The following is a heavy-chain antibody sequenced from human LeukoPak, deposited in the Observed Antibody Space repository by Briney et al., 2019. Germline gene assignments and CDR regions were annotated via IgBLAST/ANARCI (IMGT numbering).Heavy chain of an antibody. CDR3: ARGREGATIRYFDL. D-gene: IGHD1-26*01. V-gene: IGHV1-69*13. Sequence: GASVKVSCKASGGTFSSYAISWVRQAPGQGLEWMGGIIPIFGTANYAQKFQGRVTITADESTSTAYMELSSLRSEDTAVYYCARGREGATIRYFDLWGRGTLVTVSS. CDR1: GGTFSSYA. CDR2: IIPIFGTA. J-gene: IGHJ2*01.